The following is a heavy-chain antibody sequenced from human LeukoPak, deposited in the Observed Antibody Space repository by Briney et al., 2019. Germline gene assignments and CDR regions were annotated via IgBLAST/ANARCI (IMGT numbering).Heavy chain of an antibody. CDR3: ARWSILYSSSSDWFDP. V-gene: IGHV4-30-2*01. CDR2: IYHSGST. D-gene: IGHD6-6*01. CDR1: GGSISSGGYY. Sequence: PSETLSLTCTVSGGSISSGGYYWSWIRQPPGKGLEWIGYIYHSGSTYYNPSLKSRVTISVDRSKNQFSLKLSSVTAADTAVYYCARWSILYSSSSDWFDPWGQGTLVTVSS. J-gene: IGHJ5*02.